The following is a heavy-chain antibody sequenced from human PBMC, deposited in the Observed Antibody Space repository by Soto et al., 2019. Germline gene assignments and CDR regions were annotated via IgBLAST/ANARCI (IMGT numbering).Heavy chain of an antibody. CDR3: AREHDSRGYPDY. J-gene: IGHJ4*02. CDR1: GGSISSGDYY. V-gene: IGHV4-30-4*01. Sequence: QVQLQESGPGLVKPSQTLSLTCTVSGGSISSGDYYWSWIRQPPGKGLEWIGYIYYSGSTYYNPSLKSRVXIXVXXSKHQFSLKLSSVTAADTAVYYCAREHDSRGYPDYWGQGTLVTVSS. D-gene: IGHD3-22*01. CDR2: IYYSGST.